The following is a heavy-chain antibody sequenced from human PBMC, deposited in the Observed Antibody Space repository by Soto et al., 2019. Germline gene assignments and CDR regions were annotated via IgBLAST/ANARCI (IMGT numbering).Heavy chain of an antibody. V-gene: IGHV4-59*01. J-gene: IGHJ4*02. D-gene: IGHD4-17*01. CDR3: ARSLTVTRFDQ. CDR1: GGSMSNNY. CDR2: VFSTGST. Sequence: QVHLQESGPGLVKPSETLSLFCNVSGGSMSNNYWTWIRQAPGKGLEWIGYVFSTGSTNYNPSLKSRVSSSVDTSKESLSLRLTSVTAADTAVYYCARSLTVTRFDQWGQGTRVTVS.